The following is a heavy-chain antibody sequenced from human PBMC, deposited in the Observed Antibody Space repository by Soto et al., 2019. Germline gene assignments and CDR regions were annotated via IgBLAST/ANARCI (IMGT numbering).Heavy chain of an antibody. V-gene: IGHV4-59*01. Sequence: QVQLQESGPGLVKPSETLSLTCTVSGGSISSYYWSWIRQPPGKGLEWIGHIYDSGTANYNPSLKSRVTISVDTSKKQFSLNLSSVTAADPAMYYCYGSGVNWGQGTLVTVSS. CDR3: YGSGVN. CDR2: IYDSGTA. D-gene: IGHD1-26*01. J-gene: IGHJ4*02. CDR1: GGSISSYY.